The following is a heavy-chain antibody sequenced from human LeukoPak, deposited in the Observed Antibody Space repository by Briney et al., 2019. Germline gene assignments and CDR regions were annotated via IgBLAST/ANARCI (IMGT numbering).Heavy chain of an antibody. CDR1: NYSIRSGYC. J-gene: IGHJ5*02. Sequence: SETLSLTCTVSNYSIRSGYCWGRIRQPPGKGLEWIGSGHHDGTTFYNPSLKSRVTISIDTSKNQFSLKLSSVTAADTAVYYCVRLLGYSSGWYRAGDWFDPWGQGTVVTVSS. CDR3: VRLLGYSSGWYRAGDWFDP. D-gene: IGHD6-19*01. CDR2: GHHDGTT. V-gene: IGHV4-38-2*02.